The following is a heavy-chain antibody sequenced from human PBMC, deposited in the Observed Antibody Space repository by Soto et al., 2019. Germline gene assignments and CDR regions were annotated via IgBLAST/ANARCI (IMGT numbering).Heavy chain of an antibody. V-gene: IGHV3-23*01. J-gene: IGHJ3*02. CDR3: AKDPNGDFVGAFDI. Sequence: EVQLLESGGGLVQPGGSLRLSCAASGFSFSNYAMSWVRQAPGTGLEWVSGISASGGSTYYRDSVKGRFTISRDNSKNNLFLQMPSLRAEDTALYYCAKDPNGDFVGAFDIWGRGTMVTVSS. CDR2: ISASGGST. D-gene: IGHD4-17*01. CDR1: GFSFSNYA.